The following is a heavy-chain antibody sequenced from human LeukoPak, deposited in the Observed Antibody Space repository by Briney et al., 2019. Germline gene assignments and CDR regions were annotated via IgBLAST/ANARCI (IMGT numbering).Heavy chain of an antibody. CDR3: AREWFGELYFDY. CDR1: GFTFSSYA. D-gene: IGHD3-10*01. J-gene: IGHJ4*02. V-gene: IGHV3-48*03. CDR2: ISSSGSTI. Sequence: GGSLRLSCAASGFTFSSYAMSWVRQAPGKGLEWVSYISSSGSTIYYADSVKGRFTISRDNAKNSLYLQMNSLRAEDTAVYYCAREWFGELYFDYWGQGTLVTVSS.